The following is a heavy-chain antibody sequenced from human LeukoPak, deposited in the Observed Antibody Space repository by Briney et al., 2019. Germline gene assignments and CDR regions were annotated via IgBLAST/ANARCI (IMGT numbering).Heavy chain of an antibody. Sequence: SETPSLTCTVSGGSISTYYWTWIRQPPGKGPEWIGYIYYSGSTNYNPSLKSRVTMSVDTSKNQFSLKLNSVTAADTAVYYCARDRLGLPVDYWGRGTLVTVSS. CDR3: ARDRLGLPVDY. D-gene: IGHD3-16*01. J-gene: IGHJ4*02. CDR1: GGSISTYY. CDR2: IYYSGST. V-gene: IGHV4-59*01.